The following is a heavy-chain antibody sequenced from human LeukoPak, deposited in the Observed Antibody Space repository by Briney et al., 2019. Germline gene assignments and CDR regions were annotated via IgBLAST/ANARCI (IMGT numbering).Heavy chain of an antibody. J-gene: IGHJ2*01. Sequence: GESLRLSCAASGFTVSGNYMSWVRQAPGEGLEWVSLLYSAGSTYYADSVKGRFTISRDNSKNTLYLQMNSLRAEDTAVYYCARDYFDGSDFYSYFDLWGRGTLVTVSS. V-gene: IGHV3-66*01. D-gene: IGHD3-22*01. CDR3: ARDYFDGSDFYSYFDL. CDR2: LYSAGST. CDR1: GFTVSGNY.